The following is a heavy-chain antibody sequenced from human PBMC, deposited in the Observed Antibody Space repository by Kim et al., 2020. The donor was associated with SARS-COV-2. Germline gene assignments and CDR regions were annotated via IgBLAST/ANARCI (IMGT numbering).Heavy chain of an antibody. Sequence: GGSLRLSCAASGFTFSSYGMHWVRQAPGKGLEWVAVIWYDGSNKYYADSVKGRFTISRDNSKNTLYLQMNSLRAEDTAVYYCARDQGRGYSFDYWGQGTLVTVSS. J-gene: IGHJ4*02. CDR1: GFTFSSYG. D-gene: IGHD5-18*01. V-gene: IGHV3-33*01. CDR2: IWYDGSNK. CDR3: ARDQGRGYSFDY.